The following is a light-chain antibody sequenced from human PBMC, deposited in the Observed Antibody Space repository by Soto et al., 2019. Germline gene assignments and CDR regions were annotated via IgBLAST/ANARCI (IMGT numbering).Light chain of an antibody. Sequence: QSVLTQPPSASGTPGQRVTISCSGSSSNIGSNTVNWYQQRPGAAPKLLIYSNNQRPSGVPDRFSGSKSGTSASLAISGLQSEDEADYYCAAWDDSLNACYVFGTGTKLTVL. CDR2: SNN. CDR1: SSNIGSNT. J-gene: IGLJ1*01. CDR3: AAWDDSLNACYV. V-gene: IGLV1-44*01.